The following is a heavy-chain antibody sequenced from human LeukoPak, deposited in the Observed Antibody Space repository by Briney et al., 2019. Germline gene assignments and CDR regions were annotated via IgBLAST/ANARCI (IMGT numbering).Heavy chain of an antibody. Sequence: GGSLRLSCEASGFTFSSYIITWVRQAPGKGLEWVSTIKGSAEATFYADSVKDRFTISRDNSKNTLYLQMNSLRADDTALYFCARDHESSGCPTSDYWGQGTLVTVSS. J-gene: IGHJ4*02. CDR3: ARDHESSGCPTSDY. CDR1: GFTFSSYI. D-gene: IGHD3-22*01. CDR2: IKGSAEAT. V-gene: IGHV3-23*01.